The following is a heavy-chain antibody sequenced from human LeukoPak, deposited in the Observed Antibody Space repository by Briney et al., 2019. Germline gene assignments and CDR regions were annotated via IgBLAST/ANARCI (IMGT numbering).Heavy chain of an antibody. J-gene: IGHJ4*02. CDR3: YSMGY. CDR1: GGSISSSSTYY. D-gene: IGHD2-15*01. CDR2: IHYGGST. Sequence: SETLSLTCTVSGGSISSSSTYYWAWVRQPPGKGLEWIASIHYGGSTYYNPSLKSRVTIAVDTPKNQFSLRLSSVTAADTAVFYCYSMGYWGQGTLVTVSS. V-gene: IGHV4-39*01.